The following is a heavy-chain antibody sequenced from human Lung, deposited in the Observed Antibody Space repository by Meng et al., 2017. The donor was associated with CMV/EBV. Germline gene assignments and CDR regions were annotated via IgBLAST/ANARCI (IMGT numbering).Heavy chain of an antibody. CDR1: GFTFNSHW. J-gene: IGHJ4*02. Sequence: VQLVESGVGVVPPGASLRLSCAASGFTFNSHWMHWVRQAPGKGLVWVSRTNGDGGSTSYADSVKGRFTISRDNAKSTLYLQMNSLRAEDTAVYYCARGVGESLGWEMGYWGQGTLVTVSS. CDR3: ARGVGESLGWEMGY. D-gene: IGHD1-26*01. CDR2: TNGDGGST. V-gene: IGHV3-74*01.